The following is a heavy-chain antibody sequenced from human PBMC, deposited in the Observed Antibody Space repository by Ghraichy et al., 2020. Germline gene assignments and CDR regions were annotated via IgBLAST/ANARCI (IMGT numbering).Heavy chain of an antibody. V-gene: IGHV1-24*01. J-gene: IGHJ3*02. Sequence: ASVKVSCKVSGYTLTELSMHWVRQAPGKGLEWMGGFDPEDGETIYAQKFQGRVTMTEDTSTDTAYMELSSLRSEDTAVYYCATHPPPSNYDRRIAAAGGAFDIWGQGTMVTVSS. CDR2: FDPEDGET. CDR3: ATHPPPSNYDRRIAAAGGAFDI. CDR1: GYTLTELS. D-gene: IGHD6-13*01.